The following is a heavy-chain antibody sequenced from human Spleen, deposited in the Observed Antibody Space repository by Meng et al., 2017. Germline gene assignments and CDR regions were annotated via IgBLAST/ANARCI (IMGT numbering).Heavy chain of an antibody. D-gene: IGHD3/OR15-3a*01. V-gene: IGHV3-66*02. J-gene: IGHJ5*02. CDR2: IYSGGST. Sequence: GGSLRLSCAASGLTVSSNYMSWVRQAPGKGLEWVSVIYSGGSTYYADSVKGRFTISRDNSKNTLYLQMNSLRAEDTAVYYCARTWYYDFGGSTWGQGTLVTVSS. CDR3: ARTWYYDFGGST. CDR1: GLTVSSNY.